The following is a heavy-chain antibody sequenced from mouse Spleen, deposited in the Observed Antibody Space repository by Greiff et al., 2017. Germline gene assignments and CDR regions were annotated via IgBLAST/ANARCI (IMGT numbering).Heavy chain of an antibody. CDR1: GYTFTDYY. Sequence: VQLQQSGAELVKPGASVKLSCKASGYTFTDYYINWVKQRPGQGLEWIARIYPGSGNTYYNEKFKGKATLTAEKSSSTAYMQLSSLTSEDSAVYFCARDGEFAYWGQGTLVTVSA. CDR2: IYPGSGNT. J-gene: IGHJ3*01. V-gene: IGHV1-76*01. CDR3: ARDGEFAY. D-gene: IGHD2-3*01.